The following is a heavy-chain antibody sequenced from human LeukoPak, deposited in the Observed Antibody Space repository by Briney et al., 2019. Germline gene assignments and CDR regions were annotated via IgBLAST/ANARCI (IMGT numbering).Heavy chain of an antibody. V-gene: IGHV3-48*03. Sequence: PGGSLRLSCGASGFTFRSYEMNWVRLAPGKGLEWLSYISPSGSTIYYADSVKGRFTISRDSAKNSLYLQMNGLRVEDTAFYYCARGDYDVWSAPFDHWGQGTLVSVSS. CDR2: ISPSGSTI. CDR3: ARGDYDVWSAPFDH. CDR1: GFTFRSYE. J-gene: IGHJ4*02. D-gene: IGHD3-3*01.